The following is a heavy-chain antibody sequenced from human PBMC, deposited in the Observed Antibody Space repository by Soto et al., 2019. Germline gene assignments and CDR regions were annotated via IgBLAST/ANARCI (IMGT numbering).Heavy chain of an antibody. CDR1: CYTFTGYG. CDR2: VSAYNGNT. CDR3: ARDTRETPLLFGELYYYGMDV. J-gene: IGHJ6*02. D-gene: IGHD3-10*01. V-gene: IGHV1-18*04. Sequence: AAGKVSWKASCYTFTGYGIRWGRQAPGQGLEWMGWVSAYNGNTNYAQKLQGRVTMTTATSTSTAYMEMRSLRSDDTAVYYCARDTRETPLLFGELYYYGMDVWG.